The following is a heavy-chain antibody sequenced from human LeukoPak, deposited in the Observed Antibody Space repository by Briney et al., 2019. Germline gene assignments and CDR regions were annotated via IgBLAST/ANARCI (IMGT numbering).Heavy chain of an antibody. CDR3: VRGAVAARLKWLDS. J-gene: IGHJ5*01. CDR1: GFSFKNFY. Sequence: GALRLSCAASGFSFKNFYMHWVRQAPGKGLVWVARIYNTETDAAYADAVKGRFTISRDNAKNTLSLQMYSLRVEDTAVYYCVRGAVAARLKWLDSWGQGTRVIVSS. D-gene: IGHD6-6*01. CDR2: IYNTETDA. V-gene: IGHV3-74*01.